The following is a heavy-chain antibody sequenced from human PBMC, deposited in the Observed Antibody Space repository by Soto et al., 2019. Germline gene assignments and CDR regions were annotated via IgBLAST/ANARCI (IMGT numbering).Heavy chain of an antibody. J-gene: IGHJ4*02. V-gene: IGHV4-4*02. CDR3: ARDRALYDSNGLYFDY. CDR2: IYHSGSI. D-gene: IGHD3-22*01. Sequence: SETLSLTCVVSGDSISGNHWWNWVRQPPGKGLEWIGEIYHSGSINYNPSLKSRVSISVDKSKNQFSRKLTSVTAADTAVYYCARDRALYDSNGLYFDYWGQGTLVTVSS. CDR1: GDSISGNHW.